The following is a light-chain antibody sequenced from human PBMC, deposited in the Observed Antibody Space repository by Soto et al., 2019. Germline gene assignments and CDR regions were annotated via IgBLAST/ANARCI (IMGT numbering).Light chain of an antibody. J-gene: IGKJ3*01. CDR2: DAS. Sequence: EMMLTQSPGTLSLSPGDRATLSCRASQIVRSNSLAWYQQKPGQPPRLLMYDASSRPPGIPDRFSGSGSGTDFTLTISRLEPEDFAVYYCQQSATFGPGTKVDFK. CDR3: QQSAT. CDR1: QIVRSNS. V-gene: IGKV3-20*01.